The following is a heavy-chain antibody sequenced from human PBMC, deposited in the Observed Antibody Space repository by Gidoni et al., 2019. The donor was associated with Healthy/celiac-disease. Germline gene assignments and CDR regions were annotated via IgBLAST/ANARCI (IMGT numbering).Heavy chain of an antibody. CDR1: GGSFSGYY. J-gene: IGHJ6*02. Sequence: QVQLQQWGAGLLKPSETLSLTCAVYGGSFSGYYWSWIRQPPGQGLEWIGEINHSGSTNYNPSLKSRVTISVDTSKNQFSLKLSSVTAADTAVYYCARARGSGSYYNHYYYGMDVWGQGTTVTVSS. CDR2: INHSGST. D-gene: IGHD3-10*01. CDR3: ARARGSGSYYNHYYYGMDV. V-gene: IGHV4-34*01.